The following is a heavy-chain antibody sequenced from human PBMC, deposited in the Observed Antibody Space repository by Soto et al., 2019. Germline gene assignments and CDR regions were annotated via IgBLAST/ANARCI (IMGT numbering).Heavy chain of an antibody. D-gene: IGHD6-13*01. CDR3: ARGSFIAAAGFDY. V-gene: IGHV1-2*02. CDR1: GGTFSSYA. Sequence: ASVKVSCKASGGTFSSYAISWVRQAPGQGLEWMGWINPNSGGTNYAQKFQGRVTMTRDTSISTAYMELSRLRSDDTAVYYCARGSFIAAAGFDYWGQGTLVTVSS. CDR2: INPNSGGT. J-gene: IGHJ4*02.